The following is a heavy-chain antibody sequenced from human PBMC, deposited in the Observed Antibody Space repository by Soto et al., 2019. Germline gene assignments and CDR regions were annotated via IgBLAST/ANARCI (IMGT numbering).Heavy chain of an antibody. CDR2: INPNSGGT. CDR3: SRVRTVATYNWVDP. CDR1: GYTLTDFY. V-gene: IGHV1-2*02. Sequence: ASVKVSCKASGYTLTDFYMQWVRQAPGQGLEWMGWINPNSGGTTYAKKFWGRVTMSRDTSVNTAYVEVARLRSDDTAVYYCSRVRTVATYNWVDPWGQGTLVTVSS. J-gene: IGHJ5*02. D-gene: IGHD4-17*01.